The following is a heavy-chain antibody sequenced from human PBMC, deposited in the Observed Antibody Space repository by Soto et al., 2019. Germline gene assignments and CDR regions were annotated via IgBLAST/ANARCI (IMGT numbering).Heavy chain of an antibody. CDR1: GFTFSSYW. V-gene: IGHV3-7*01. J-gene: IGHJ3*02. D-gene: IGHD2-2*01. CDR2: IKQDGSEK. Sequence: GGSLRLSCAASGFTFSSYWMSWVRQAPGKGLEWVANIKQDGSEKYYVDSVKGRFTISRDNAKNSLYLQMNSLRAEDTAVYYCARGGCSSTSCPGDAFDIWGQGTMVTVSS. CDR3: ARGGCSSTSCPGDAFDI.